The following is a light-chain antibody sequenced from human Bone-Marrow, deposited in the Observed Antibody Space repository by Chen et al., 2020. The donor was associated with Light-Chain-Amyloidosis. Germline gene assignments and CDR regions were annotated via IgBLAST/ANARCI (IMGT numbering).Light chain of an antibody. CDR2: YAS. V-gene: IGKV1-33*01. Sequence: DIQMTQSPSSLSASVGDRVTITCQASQDISNYLNWYQQKPGKAPKLLIHYASNLETGVPSRFSGGGSRTDFTLTISSLQPEDFATYYCQKYDDLPPYTFGPGTKLEMK. CDR1: QDISNY. CDR3: QKYDDLPPYT. J-gene: IGKJ2*01.